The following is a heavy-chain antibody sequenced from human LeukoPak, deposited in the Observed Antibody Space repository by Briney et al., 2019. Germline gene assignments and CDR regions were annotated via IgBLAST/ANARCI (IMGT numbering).Heavy chain of an antibody. V-gene: IGHV4-34*01. CDR3: ASHYDYVWGSYRSTPFDY. J-gene: IGHJ4*02. CDR2: INHSGST. CDR1: GGSFSAYY. D-gene: IGHD3-16*02. Sequence: SETLSLTCAVYGGSFSAYYWSWIRQPPGKELEWIGEINHSGSTKYNPSLNSRVTISIDMSKNQISLKLNSVTAADTAVYYCASHYDYVWGSYRSTPFDYWGQGTLVTVSS.